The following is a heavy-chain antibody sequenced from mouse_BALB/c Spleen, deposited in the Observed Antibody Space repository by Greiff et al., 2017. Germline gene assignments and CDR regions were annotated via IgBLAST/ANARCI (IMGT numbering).Heavy chain of an antibody. CDR2: IDPETGGT. CDR1: GYTFTDYE. J-gene: IGHJ4*01. V-gene: IGHV1-15*01. D-gene: IGHD1-1*01. CDR3: TRDYGSGDDAMDY. Sequence: VQLQQSGAELVRPGASVTLSCKASGYTFTDYEMHWVKQTPVHGLEWIGAIDPETGGTAYNQKFKGKATLTADKSSSTAYMELRSLTSEDSAVYYCTRDYGSGDDAMDYWGQGTSVTVSS.